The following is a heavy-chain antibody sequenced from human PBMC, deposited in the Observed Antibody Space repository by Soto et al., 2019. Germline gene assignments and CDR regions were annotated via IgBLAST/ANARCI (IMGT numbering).Heavy chain of an antibody. CDR1: CGSFTSNNW. J-gene: IGHJ4*02. Sequence: SETLSLTCAVSCGSFTSNNWWTWVRQPPGQGLEWIGEIYRTGSTNYNPSLKSRVTISLDKSENQFSLKVTSLTAEDTAVYYCARAQGWYDSSGYCDYWGQGTLVTVSS. CDR3: ARAQGWYDSSGYCDY. CDR2: IYRTGST. V-gene: IGHV4-4*02. D-gene: IGHD3-22*01.